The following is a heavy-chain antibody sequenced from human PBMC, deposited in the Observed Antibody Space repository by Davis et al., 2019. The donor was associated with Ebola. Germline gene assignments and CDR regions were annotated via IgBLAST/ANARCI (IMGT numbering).Heavy chain of an antibody. CDR1: GFTFSSFG. J-gene: IGHJ4*02. CDR2: IWYDESHK. CDR3: ARDSGSAGAHDY. D-gene: IGHD3-10*01. V-gene: IGHV3-33*01. Sequence: PGGSLRLSCAVSGFTFSSFGMHWVRQAPGKGLEWVAVIWYDESHKFYADSVKGRFTISRDNAKNSLFLQMNSLRNEDTAVYYCARDSGSAGAHDYWGRGALVTVSS.